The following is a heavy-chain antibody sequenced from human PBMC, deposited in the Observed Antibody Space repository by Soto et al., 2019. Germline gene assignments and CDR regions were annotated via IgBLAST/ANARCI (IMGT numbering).Heavy chain of an antibody. J-gene: IGHJ6*02. CDR2: IRSKANSYAT. V-gene: IGHV3-73*01. CDR3: TRQTLHERDIVVGATYYYYGMDV. CDR1: GFTFSGSA. Sequence: GGSLRLSCAASGFTFSGSAMHWVRQASGKGLEWVGRIRSKANSYATAYAASVKGRFTISRDDSKNTAYLQMNSLKTEDTAVYYCTRQTLHERDIVVGATYYYYGMDVWGQGTTVTVSS. D-gene: IGHD2-15*01.